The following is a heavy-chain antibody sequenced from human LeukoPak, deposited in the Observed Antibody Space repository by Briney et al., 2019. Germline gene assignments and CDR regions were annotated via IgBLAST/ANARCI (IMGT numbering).Heavy chain of an antibody. CDR1: GGSIRSSSYY. V-gene: IGHV4-39*07. Sequence: PSETLSLTCTVSGGSIRSSSYYWGWIRQPPGKGLEWIGCIYHSGRTYYNPSLKSRVTISVDTSKIQFSLELSSVTAADTAVYYCARGVARSSKFHFSSYFDYWGQGTLVTVSS. CDR3: ARGVARSSKFHFSSYFDY. CDR2: IYHSGRT. J-gene: IGHJ4*02. D-gene: IGHD6-6*01.